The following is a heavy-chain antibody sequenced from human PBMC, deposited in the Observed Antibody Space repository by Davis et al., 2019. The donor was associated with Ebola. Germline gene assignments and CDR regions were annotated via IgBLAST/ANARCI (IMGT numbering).Heavy chain of an antibody. Sequence: ASVKVSCKASGYSFTHYSFSWVRQAPGQGLEWMGWVSGNNGKTDYAQKYQGRVTLTRDTSTRTVHMDLSSLKSDDTAIYYCASGEFVDFWGQGTLVTVSS. V-gene: IGHV1-18*01. D-gene: IGHD7-27*01. J-gene: IGHJ4*02. CDR2: VSGNNGKT. CDR1: GYSFTHYS. CDR3: ASGEFVDF.